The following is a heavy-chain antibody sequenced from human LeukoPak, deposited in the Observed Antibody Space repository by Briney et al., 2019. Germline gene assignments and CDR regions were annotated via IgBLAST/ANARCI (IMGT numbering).Heavy chain of an antibody. V-gene: IGHV4-34*01. J-gene: IGHJ4*02. CDR2: INHNVST. CDR1: GGSFSGYY. D-gene: IGHD3-22*01. Sequence: KPSETLSLTCAVYGGSFSGYYWSWIRQPPRKGLEWIGEINHNVSTNYNPSLKSRVPISVDTSKNQFSLKLSSVTAADTAVYYCARGIRDSISMIVVVIPRFDYWGQGTLVTVSS. CDR3: ARGIRDSISMIVVVIPRFDY.